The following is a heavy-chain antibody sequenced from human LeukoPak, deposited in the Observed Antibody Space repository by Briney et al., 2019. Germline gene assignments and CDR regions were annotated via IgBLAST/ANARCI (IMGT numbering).Heavy chain of an antibody. CDR3: ARDPPLLTGYRYYYGMDV. J-gene: IGHJ6*02. V-gene: IGHV1-69*04. D-gene: IGHD3-9*01. CDR2: IIPILGIA. Sequence: GASVKVSCKASGGTFSSSAISWVRQAPGQGLEWMGRIIPILGIANYAQKFQGRVTITADKSTSTAYMELSSLRSEDTAVYYCARDPPLLTGYRYYYGMDVWGQGTTVTVSS. CDR1: GGTFSSSA.